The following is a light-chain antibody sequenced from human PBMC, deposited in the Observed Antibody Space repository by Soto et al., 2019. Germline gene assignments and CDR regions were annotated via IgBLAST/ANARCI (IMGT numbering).Light chain of an antibody. V-gene: IGKV1-5*01. CDR1: QTISGW. Sequence: DIPLTQSPSTLSGNVGDRVTITFRASQTISGWLAWYQQRPGKAPNLLIFDASTLESGVPSRFSGSGSGTTFTLTISSLQSDDFATYYCLQYNGYYRTFGHGAKVAIK. J-gene: IGKJ1*01. CDR2: DAS. CDR3: LQYNGYYRT.